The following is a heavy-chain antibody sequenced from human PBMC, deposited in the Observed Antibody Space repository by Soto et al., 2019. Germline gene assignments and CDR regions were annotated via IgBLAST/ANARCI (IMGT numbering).Heavy chain of an antibody. D-gene: IGHD3-9*01. Sequence: PSETLSLTCAVYGGSFSGYYWSWIRQPPGKGLEWIGEINHSGSTNYNPSLKSRVTISVDTSKNQFSLKLSSVTAADTAVYYCARGLRYFDWLFKGFRFDPWGQGTLVTVSS. V-gene: IGHV4-34*01. CDR2: INHSGST. CDR3: ARGLRYFDWLFKGFRFDP. CDR1: GGSFSGYY. J-gene: IGHJ5*02.